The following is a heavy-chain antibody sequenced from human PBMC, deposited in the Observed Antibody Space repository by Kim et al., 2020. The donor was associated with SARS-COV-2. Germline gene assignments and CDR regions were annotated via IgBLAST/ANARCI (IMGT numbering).Heavy chain of an antibody. V-gene: IGHV4-39*01. Sequence: TYYNPSLKSRVTVSVDTSKNQFSLKLSYVTAADTAVYYCASRRGYFDYWGQGTLVTVSS. CDR3: ASRRGYFDY. CDR2: T. J-gene: IGHJ4*02.